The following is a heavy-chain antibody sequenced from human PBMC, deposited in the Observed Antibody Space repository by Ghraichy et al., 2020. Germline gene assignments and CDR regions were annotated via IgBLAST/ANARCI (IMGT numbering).Heavy chain of an antibody. Sequence: GGSLRLSCAASGFTVSSNYMSWVRQAPGKGLEWVSVIYSGGSTYYADSVKGRFTISRDNSKNTLYLQMNSLRAEDTAVYYCATLYSSSWYSGVQHWGQGTLVTVSS. CDR3: ATLYSSSWYSGVQH. V-gene: IGHV3-53*01. CDR2: IYSGGST. J-gene: IGHJ1*01. CDR1: GFTVSSNY. D-gene: IGHD6-13*01.